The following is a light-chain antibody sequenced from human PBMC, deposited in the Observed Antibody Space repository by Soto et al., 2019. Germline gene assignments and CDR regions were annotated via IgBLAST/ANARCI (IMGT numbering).Light chain of an antibody. CDR2: YDN. CDR1: NIGSKS. Sequence: SYELTQTPSVSVAPGKTARITCGGNNIGSKSVHWYQQKPGQAPVLVIYYDNDRPSGIPERFSGSNSGNTATLTISRVEAGDEADYYCQVWDSSSDLRGVFGGGTKLTVL. V-gene: IGLV3-21*04. J-gene: IGLJ2*01. CDR3: QVWDSSSDLRGV.